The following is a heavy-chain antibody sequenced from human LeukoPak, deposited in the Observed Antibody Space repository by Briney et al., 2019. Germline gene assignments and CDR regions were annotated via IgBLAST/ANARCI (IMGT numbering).Heavy chain of an antibody. Sequence: PGGSLRLSCAASGFTFSSYGMHWVRQAPGKGLEWVAFIRYDGSNKYYADSVKGRFTISRDNSKNTLYLQMSSLRAEDTAVYYCAQGGYGGYYFDYWGQGTLVTVSS. CDR3: AQGGYGGYYFDY. J-gene: IGHJ4*02. V-gene: IGHV3-30*02. D-gene: IGHD5-12*01. CDR2: IRYDGSNK. CDR1: GFTFSSYG.